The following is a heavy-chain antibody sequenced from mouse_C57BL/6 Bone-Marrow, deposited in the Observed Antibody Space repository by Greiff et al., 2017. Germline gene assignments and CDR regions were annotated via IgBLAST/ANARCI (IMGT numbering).Heavy chain of an antibody. Sequence: QVQLQQSGPELVKPGASVKISCKASGYAFSSSWMNWVKQRPGKGLEWIGRIYPGDGGTNYNGKFKGKATLTADKSSSTAYMQLSSLTSEDSAVYYCARRGVVTTGYFDVWGTGTTVTVSS. CDR3: ARRGVVTTGYFDV. CDR2: IYPGDGGT. D-gene: IGHD2-2*01. CDR1: GYAFSSSW. J-gene: IGHJ1*03. V-gene: IGHV1-82*01.